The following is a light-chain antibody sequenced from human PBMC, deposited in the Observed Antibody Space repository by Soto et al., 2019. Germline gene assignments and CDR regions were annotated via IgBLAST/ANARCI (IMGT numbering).Light chain of an antibody. CDR1: QSFRGL. J-gene: IGKJ1*01. CDR3: QQRHMWPST. CDR2: DAY. V-gene: IGKV3-11*01. Sequence: EVVLTQSPVTLSLSPGERATLSCRASQSFRGLLAGYQQKPGQAPRPLIYDAYNRAPGIPPRSSASGSGTDFTLTISSLEPEDSAVYYCQQRHMWPSTFGQGTKVDIK.